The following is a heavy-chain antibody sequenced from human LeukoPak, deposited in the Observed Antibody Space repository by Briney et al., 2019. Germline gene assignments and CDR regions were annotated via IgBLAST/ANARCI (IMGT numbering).Heavy chain of an antibody. V-gene: IGHV4-34*01. D-gene: IGHD3-10*01. CDR3: ARVRRVRYFDY. CDR1: GGSFSGYY. Sequence: SETLSLTCAVYGGSFSGYYWSWIRQPPGKGLEWIGEINHSGSTNYNPSLKSRVTISVDTSKNQFSLKLSSVTAADTAVYYCARVRRVRYFDYWGQGTLVTVSS. J-gene: IGHJ4*02. CDR2: INHSGST.